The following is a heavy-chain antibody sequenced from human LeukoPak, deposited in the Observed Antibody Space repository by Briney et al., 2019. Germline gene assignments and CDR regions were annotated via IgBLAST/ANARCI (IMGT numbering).Heavy chain of an antibody. V-gene: IGHV3-30*02. CDR2: IRYDGSNK. CDR1: GFTFSSYG. D-gene: IGHD5-18*01. CDR3: VQLWLLGSGY. J-gene: IGHJ4*02. Sequence: PGGSLRLSCAASGFTFSSYGMHWVRQAPGKGLEWVAFIRYDGSNKYYAGSVKGRFTISRDNSKNTLYLQMNSLRAEDTAVYYCVQLWLLGSGYWGQGTLVTVSS.